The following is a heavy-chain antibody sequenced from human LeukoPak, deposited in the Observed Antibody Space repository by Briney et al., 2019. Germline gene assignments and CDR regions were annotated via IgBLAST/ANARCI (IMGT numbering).Heavy chain of an antibody. CDR3: AKGSWDIVVVPAAIEFDY. CDR1: GFTFSSYA. Sequence: GSLRLSSAASGFTFSSYAMSWVRQAPGEGLEWVSAISGSGGSTYYADSVKGRITISRDNSKNTLYLQMNSLRAEDTAVYYCAKGSWDIVVVPAAIEFDYWGQGTLVTVSS. V-gene: IGHV3-23*01. CDR2: ISGSGGST. D-gene: IGHD2-2*01. J-gene: IGHJ4*02.